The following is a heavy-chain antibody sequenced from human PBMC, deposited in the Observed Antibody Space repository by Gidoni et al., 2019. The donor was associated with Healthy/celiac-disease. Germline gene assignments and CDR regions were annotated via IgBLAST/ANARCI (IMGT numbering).Heavy chain of an antibody. D-gene: IGHD1-7*01. CDR1: GFTFSSYS. V-gene: IGHV3-21*01. Sequence: EVQLVESGAGLVKPGGSLRLYCDASGFTFSSYSRNWARQAPGKGLEWVSSIRSSSSCIYYADSVKGRFTISRDNAKNSLYLQMNSLRAEETAVYYCARETELLGHYWGQGTLVTVSS. CDR2: IRSSSSCI. CDR3: ARETELLGHY. J-gene: IGHJ4*02.